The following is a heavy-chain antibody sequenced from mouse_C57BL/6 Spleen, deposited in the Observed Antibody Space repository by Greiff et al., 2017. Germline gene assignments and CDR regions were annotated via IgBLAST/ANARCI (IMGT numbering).Heavy chain of an antibody. CDR1: GFTFSDYG. Sequence: EVQLVESGGGLVKPGGSLKLSCAASGFTFSDYGMHWVRQAPGKGLEWVAYISSGSSTIYYADTVKGRFTFSRDNAKNTLFLQMTSLRSEDTAMYDCERLITTVVATDAMDYWGQGTSVTVSS. CDR2: ISSGSSTI. CDR3: ERLITTVVATDAMDY. V-gene: IGHV5-17*01. J-gene: IGHJ4*01. D-gene: IGHD1-1*01.